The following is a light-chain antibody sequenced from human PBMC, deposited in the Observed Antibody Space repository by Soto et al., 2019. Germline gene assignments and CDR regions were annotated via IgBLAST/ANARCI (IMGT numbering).Light chain of an antibody. CDR1: QSVSSN. CDR3: QQYDNRPYT. Sequence: EVVMTQSPGTLSVSPGERATLSCRASQSVSSNFAWYQQKPGQAPRLLIHGASTRVTGIPDSFSVSGSGTEFTLTISSLQSEDFAVYYCQQYDNRPYTFGQGTKLEIK. J-gene: IGKJ2*01. V-gene: IGKV3D-15*01. CDR2: GAS.